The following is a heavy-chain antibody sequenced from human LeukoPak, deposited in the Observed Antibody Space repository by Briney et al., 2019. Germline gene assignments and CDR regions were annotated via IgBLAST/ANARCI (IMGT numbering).Heavy chain of an antibody. Sequence: SETLSLTCTVSGGSISSYYWSWIRQPPGKGLEWIGYIYYSGSTNYNPSLKSRVTISVDTSKNQFSLKLSSVTAADTAVYYCARRDYDLQPYPRAYYFDYWGQGTLVTVSS. CDR2: IYYSGST. V-gene: IGHV4-59*12. CDR1: GGSISSYY. CDR3: ARRDYDLQPYPRAYYFDY. D-gene: IGHD3-22*01. J-gene: IGHJ4*02.